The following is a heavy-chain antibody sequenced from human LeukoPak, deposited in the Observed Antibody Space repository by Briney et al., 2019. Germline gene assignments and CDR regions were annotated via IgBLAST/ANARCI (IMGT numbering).Heavy chain of an antibody. CDR3: AKTGGSHYFDY. V-gene: IGHV3-30*18. D-gene: IGHD1-26*01. J-gene: IGHJ4*02. CDR1: GFTFSSYA. CDR2: ISYDGSNK. Sequence: GGSLRLSCAASGFTFSSYAMSWVRQAPGKGLEWVAVISYDGSNKYYADSVKGRFTNSRDNSKTTLYLQMNSLRAEDTAVYYCAKTGGSHYFDYWGQGTLVTVSS.